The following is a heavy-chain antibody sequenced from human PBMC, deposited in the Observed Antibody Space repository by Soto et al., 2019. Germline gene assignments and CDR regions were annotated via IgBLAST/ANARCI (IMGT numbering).Heavy chain of an antibody. CDR2: IYYSGST. V-gene: IGHV4-39*01. Sequence: PSETLSLTCTVSGGSISSSSYYWGWIRQPPGKGLEWIGGIYYSGSTYYNPSLKSRVTISVDTSKNQFSLKLSSVTAADTAVYYCARQGPHYDFWSGYYKPADCDYWGQGTLVTVSS. CDR3: ARQGPHYDFWSGYYKPADCDY. CDR1: GGSISSSSYY. D-gene: IGHD3-3*01. J-gene: IGHJ4*02.